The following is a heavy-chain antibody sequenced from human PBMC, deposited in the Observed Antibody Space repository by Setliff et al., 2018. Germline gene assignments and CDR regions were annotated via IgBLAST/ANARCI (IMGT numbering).Heavy chain of an antibody. V-gene: IGHV1-69*13. CDR1: GGTFSSYV. CDR2: IIPMFGT. J-gene: IGHJ6*03. Sequence: SVKVSCKASGGTFSSYVISWVREAPGQGLEWMGGIIPMFGTNYAQKFQDRVTITADESTSTAYMELSSLGSEDTAVYYCAGGQPLVRKYYYYMDVWGKGTTVTVSS. CDR3: AGGQPLVRKYYYYMDV. D-gene: IGHD3-10*01.